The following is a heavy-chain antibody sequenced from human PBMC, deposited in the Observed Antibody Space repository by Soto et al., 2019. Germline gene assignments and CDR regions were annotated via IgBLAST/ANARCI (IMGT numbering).Heavy chain of an antibody. D-gene: IGHD3-22*01. CDR3: ARDLSYYDSSGYYPKPYYYYGMDV. V-gene: IGHV1-2*04. J-gene: IGHJ6*02. CDR2: INPNSGGT. CDR1: GYTFTGYY. Sequence: ASVKVSCKASGYTFTGYYMHWVRQAPGQGLEWMGWINPNSGGTNYAQKFQGWVTMTRDTSISTAYMELSRLRSDDTAVYYCARDLSYYDSSGYYPKPYYYYGMDVWGQGTTVTVSS.